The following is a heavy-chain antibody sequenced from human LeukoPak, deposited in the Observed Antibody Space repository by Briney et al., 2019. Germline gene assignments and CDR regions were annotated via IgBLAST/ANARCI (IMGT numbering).Heavy chain of an antibody. CDR3: ARDIRVRYMPMVRAVEYYQYHAMDV. Sequence: PGGSLRLSCAASGFTFSSYSMNWVRQAPGKGLEWVAFISHDRNKKHYADSVKGRFTVSRDSSKSTLFLQMDSLRRDDTAVYYCARDIRVRYMPMVRAVEYYQYHAMDVWGQGTTVTVYS. D-gene: IGHD3-10*01. CDR1: GFTFSSYS. CDR2: ISHDRNKK. J-gene: IGHJ6*02. V-gene: IGHV3-30*03.